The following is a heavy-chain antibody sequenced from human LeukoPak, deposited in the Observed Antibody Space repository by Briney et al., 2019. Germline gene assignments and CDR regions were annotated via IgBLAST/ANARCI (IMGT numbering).Heavy chain of an antibody. CDR1: GGSINGYY. V-gene: IGHV4-59*08. Sequence: SETLSLTCTVSGGSINGYYWSWIRQPPGKGLEWIGYIYYSGSTNYNPSLKSRVTISVDTSKNQFSLNLSSATAADTAVYYCARLHFAAAEEFDPWGQGTLVTVSS. CDR3: ARLHFAAAEEFDP. D-gene: IGHD6-13*01. J-gene: IGHJ5*02. CDR2: IYYSGST.